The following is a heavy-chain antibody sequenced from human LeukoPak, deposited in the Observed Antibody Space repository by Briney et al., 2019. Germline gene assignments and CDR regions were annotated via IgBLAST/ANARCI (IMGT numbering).Heavy chain of an antibody. CDR3: AKGSADLHFDY. V-gene: IGHV3-30*18. Sequence: GRSLRLSCAASGFTFSSYGMHWVRQAPGKGLEWVAVISYDGSNKYYADSVKGRFTISRDNSKNTLYLQMNSLRAEDTAVYYCAKGSADLHFDYWGQGTLVTVS. CDR2: ISYDGSNK. CDR1: GFTFSSYG. J-gene: IGHJ4*02.